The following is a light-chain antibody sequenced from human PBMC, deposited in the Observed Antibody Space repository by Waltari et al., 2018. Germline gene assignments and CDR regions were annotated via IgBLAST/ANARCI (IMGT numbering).Light chain of an antibody. CDR1: QGISTY. CDR3: LQYNSHPLT. CDR2: AAS. J-gene: IGKJ4*01. V-gene: IGKV1-17*01. Sequence: DIHMTQSPSSLPASAGHPVTITCRASQGISTYLNWYQQKPGKAPKRLIYAASSLESGVPSRFSGSGSGTDFTLTISSLQPEDFATYYCLQYNSHPLTFGGGTKVEIK.